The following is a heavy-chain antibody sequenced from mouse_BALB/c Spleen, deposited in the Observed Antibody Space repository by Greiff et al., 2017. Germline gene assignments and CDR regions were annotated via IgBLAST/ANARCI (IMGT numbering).Heavy chain of an antibody. D-gene: IGHD4-1*01. CDR2: ISSGGSYT. J-gene: IGHJ2*01. Sequence: EVKLMESGGGLVKPGGSLKLSCAASGFTFSSYAMSWVRQTPEKRLEWVATISSGGSYTYYPDSVKGRFTISRDNAKNTLYLQMSSLRSEDTAMYYCARHGLGSYFDYWGQGTTLTVSS. V-gene: IGHV5-9-3*01. CDR1: GFTFSSYA. CDR3: ARHGLGSYFDY.